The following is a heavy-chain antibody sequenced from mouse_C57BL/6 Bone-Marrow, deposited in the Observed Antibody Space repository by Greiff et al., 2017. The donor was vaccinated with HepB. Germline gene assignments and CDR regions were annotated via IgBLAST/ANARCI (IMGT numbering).Heavy chain of an antibody. CDR3: ARRRGYYYDAMDY. V-gene: IGHV7-3*01. CDR1: GFTFTGYY. Sequence: EVHLVESGGGLVQPGGSLSLSCAASGFTFTGYYMSWVRQPPGKALEWLGFIRNKANGYTTEYSASVKGRFTISRDNSQSILYLQMKALRAEDSATYYCARRRGYYYDAMDYWGQGTSGTVSS. D-gene: IGHD1-1*01. CDR2: IRNKANGYTT. J-gene: IGHJ4*01.